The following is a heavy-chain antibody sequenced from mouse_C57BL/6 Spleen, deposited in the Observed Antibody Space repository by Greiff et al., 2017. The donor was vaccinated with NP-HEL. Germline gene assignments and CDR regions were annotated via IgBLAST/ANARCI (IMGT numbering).Heavy chain of an antibody. V-gene: IGHV1-4*01. J-gene: IGHJ1*03. CDR1: GYTFTSYT. CDR2: INPSSGYT. Sequence: VKLMESGAELARPGASVKMSCKASGYTFTSYTMHWVKQRPGQGLEWIGYINPSSGYTKYNQKFKDKATLTADKSSSTAYMQLSSLTSEDSAVYYCARRGDSWYFDVWGTGTTVTVSS. CDR3: ARRGDSWYFDV.